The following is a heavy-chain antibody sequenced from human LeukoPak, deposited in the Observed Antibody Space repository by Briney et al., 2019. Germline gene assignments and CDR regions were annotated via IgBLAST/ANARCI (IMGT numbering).Heavy chain of an antibody. CDR2: MNPNSGNT. V-gene: IGHV1-8*01. CDR3: ARGEATIPYYYYYGMDV. J-gene: IGHJ6*02. D-gene: IGHD5-12*01. Sequence: ASVKVSCKASGYTFTCYDINWVRQATGQGLEWMGWMNPNSGNTGYAQKFQGRVTMTRNTSISTAYMELSSLRSEDTAVYYCARGEATIPYYYYYGMDVWGQGTTVTVSS. CDR1: GYTFTCYD.